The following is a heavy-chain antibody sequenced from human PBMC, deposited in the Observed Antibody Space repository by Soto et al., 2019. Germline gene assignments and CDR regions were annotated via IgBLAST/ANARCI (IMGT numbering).Heavy chain of an antibody. CDR3: AKVVYGGHLEY. CDR2: IYYTGST. D-gene: IGHD2-8*01. CDR1: VVSINNYY. Sequence: WETLSLTCTFSVVSINNYYWTCIRHPPGKRLEWIGAIYYTGSTTYNPSLRSRVTFSVDTSKNQFSLSLTSVTAADTAVYFCAKVVYGGHLEYWGQVTLDSVSS. V-gene: IGHV4-59*01. J-gene: IGHJ4*02.